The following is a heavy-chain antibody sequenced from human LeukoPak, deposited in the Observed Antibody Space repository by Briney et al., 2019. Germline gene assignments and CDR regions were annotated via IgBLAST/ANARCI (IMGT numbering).Heavy chain of an antibody. D-gene: IGHD4-23*01. CDR2: ISSSSSYI. Sequence: GGSLRLSCAASGFTFSSYNMNWVRQAPGKGLEWVSSISSSSSYIYYADSVKGRFTISRDNAKNSLYLQMNSLRAEDTAVYYCARDRQDYGGNPLGYWGQGTLVTVSS. V-gene: IGHV3-21*01. CDR1: GFTFSSYN. J-gene: IGHJ4*02. CDR3: ARDRQDYGGNPLGY.